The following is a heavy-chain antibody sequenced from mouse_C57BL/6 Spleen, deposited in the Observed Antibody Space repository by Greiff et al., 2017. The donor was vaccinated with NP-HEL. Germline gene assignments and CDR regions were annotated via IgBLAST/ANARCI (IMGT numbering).Heavy chain of an antibody. CDR1: GFNIKNTY. CDR2: IGPASGYT. CDR3: ARGICRYFDV. Sequence: VQLKESVAELVRPGASVKLSCTASGFNIKNTYMHWVKQRPEQGLEWIGRIGPASGYTKYAPKFQGKVTITADTSSNTAYLQLSSLTSEDTAIYYWARGICRYFDVWGTGTTVTVSS. J-gene: IGHJ1*03. V-gene: IGHV14-3*01. D-gene: IGHD1-3*01.